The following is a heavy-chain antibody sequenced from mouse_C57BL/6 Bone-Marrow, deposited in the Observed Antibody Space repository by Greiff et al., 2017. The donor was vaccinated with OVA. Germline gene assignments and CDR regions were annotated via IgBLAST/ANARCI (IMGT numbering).Heavy chain of an antibody. D-gene: IGHD1-1*02. CDR3: TILGSYPYYFDY. V-gene: IGHV5-9-1*02. J-gene: IGHJ2*01. Sequence: EVKLMESGEGLVKPGGSLKLSCAASGFTFSSYAMSWVRQTPEKRLEWVAYISSGGDYIYYADTVKGRFTISRDNARNTLYLQMSSLKSEDTAMYYCTILGSYPYYFDYWGQGTTLTVSS. CDR2: ISSGGDYI. CDR1: GFTFSSYA.